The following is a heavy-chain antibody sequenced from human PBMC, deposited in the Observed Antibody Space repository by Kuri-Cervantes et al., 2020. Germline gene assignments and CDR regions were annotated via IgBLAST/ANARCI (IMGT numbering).Heavy chain of an antibody. CDR1: GFTFSSYA. CDR2: ISYDGSNK. V-gene: IGHV3-30-3*01. J-gene: IGHJ4*02. CDR3: AKAQTKAYGDYVRGYYFDY. Sequence: GESLKISCAASGFTFSSYAMHWVRQAPGKGLEWVAVISYDGSNKYYADSVKGRFTISRDNSKNTLYLQMNSRRAEDTAVYYCAKAQTKAYGDYVRGYYFDYWGQGTLVTVSS. D-gene: IGHD4-17*01.